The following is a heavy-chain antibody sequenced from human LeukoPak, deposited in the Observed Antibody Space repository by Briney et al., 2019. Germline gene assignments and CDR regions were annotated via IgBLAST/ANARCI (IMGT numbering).Heavy chain of an antibody. D-gene: IGHD1-1*01. CDR2: ISSDGSKN. J-gene: IGHJ4*02. Sequence: GGSLRLSCAASGFTFTKYAMHWVRQTPGKGLEWVALISSDGSKNIYADPVKGRFTVSRDNSKNTLYLQMNSLRAEDTAVYYCVKGLVQTTMSYSVDYWGQGALVTVSS. CDR1: GFTFTKYA. V-gene: IGHV3-30*18. CDR3: VKGLVQTTMSYSVDY.